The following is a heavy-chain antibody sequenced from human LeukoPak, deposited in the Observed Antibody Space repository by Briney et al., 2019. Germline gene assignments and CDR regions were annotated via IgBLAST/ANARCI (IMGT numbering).Heavy chain of an antibody. CDR3: AREESGYSSGGDFNY. Sequence: PGGSLRLSCAASGFTVSSNYMSWVRQAPGKGLEWVSVIYSGGSTYYADSVKGRFTISRDNSKNTLYLQMNSLRAEDTAVYYCAREESGYSSGGDFNYWGQGTLVTVSS. J-gene: IGHJ4*02. CDR1: GFTVSSNY. CDR2: IYSGGST. D-gene: IGHD6-19*01. V-gene: IGHV3-53*01.